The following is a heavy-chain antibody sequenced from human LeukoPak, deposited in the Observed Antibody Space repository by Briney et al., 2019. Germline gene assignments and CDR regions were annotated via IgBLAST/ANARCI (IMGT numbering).Heavy chain of an antibody. CDR3: ASGYYSGGSGYSPADY. V-gene: IGHV1-2*06. D-gene: IGHD3-22*01. CDR1: GYSFTGYY. Sequence: ASVKVSCKASGYSFTGYYMHWVRQAPGQGLEWMGRINPNSGGTNYAQKFQGRVTMTRDTSISTAYMELSSLRSDDTAVYYCASGYYSGGSGYSPADYWGQGTLVTVSS. CDR2: INPNSGGT. J-gene: IGHJ4*02.